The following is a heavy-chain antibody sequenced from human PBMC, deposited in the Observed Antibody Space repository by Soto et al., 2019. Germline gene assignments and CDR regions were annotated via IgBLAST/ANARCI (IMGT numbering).Heavy chain of an antibody. CDR1: GYTFTSYG. CDR2: ISAYNGNT. V-gene: IGHV1-18*01. D-gene: IGHD3-16*01. J-gene: IGHJ6*04. CDR3: ARVPRYYDYFWEPPGLYGRDV. Sequence: ASVKASCKASGYTFTSYGISWVRQAPGQGLEWMGWISAYNGNTNYAQKLQGRVTMTTDTSTSTAYMELRSLRSDDTAVYYCARVPRYYDYFWEPPGLYGRDVCCKGTTVTVSS.